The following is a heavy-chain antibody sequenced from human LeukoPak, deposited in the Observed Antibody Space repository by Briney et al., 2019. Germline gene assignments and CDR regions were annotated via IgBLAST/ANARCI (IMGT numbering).Heavy chain of an antibody. CDR1: GGSVSSSSYH. Sequence: SETLSLTCTVSGGSVSSSSYHWGWIRQPPGKGLEWIGSVFYSGSTYYNPSLKSRVTISVDTSKNQFSLKLSSVTAADTAVYYCARDIRYSSSWYYWGQGTLVTVSS. D-gene: IGHD6-13*01. J-gene: IGHJ4*02. CDR2: VFYSGST. V-gene: IGHV4-39*07. CDR3: ARDIRYSSSWYY.